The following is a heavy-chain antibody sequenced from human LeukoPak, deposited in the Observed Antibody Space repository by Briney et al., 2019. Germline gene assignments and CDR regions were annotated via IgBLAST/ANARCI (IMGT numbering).Heavy chain of an antibody. CDR3: ASLNYGPDY. Sequence: GGSLRLSCAASGVTFSSYWMHLVRQAPGKGLVWVSRIDNDGRGTSYADSVKGRFTISRDNAKNRLYLQMNSLRAEDTAVYYCASLNYGPDYWGQGTLVTVSS. J-gene: IGHJ4*02. CDR1: GVTFSSYW. D-gene: IGHD3-16*01. CDR2: IDNDGRGT. V-gene: IGHV3-74*01.